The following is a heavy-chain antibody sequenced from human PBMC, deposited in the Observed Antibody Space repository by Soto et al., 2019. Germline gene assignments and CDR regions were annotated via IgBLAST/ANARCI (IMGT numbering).Heavy chain of an antibody. J-gene: IGHJ4*02. CDR3: ACTVVTSQRIFDY. CDR2: ISGSGGST. D-gene: IGHD2-15*01. V-gene: IGHV3-23*01. CDR1: GFTFSSYA. Sequence: GGSLRLSCAASGFTFSSYAMSWVRQGPGKGLEWVSAISGSGGSTYYADSVKGRFTISRDNSKNTLYLQMNSLRAEDTAVYYCACTVVTSQRIFDYWGQGTLVTVSS.